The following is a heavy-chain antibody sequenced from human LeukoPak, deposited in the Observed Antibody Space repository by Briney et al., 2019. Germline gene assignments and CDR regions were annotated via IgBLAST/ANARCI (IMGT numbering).Heavy chain of an antibody. Sequence: PGGSLRLSCAASGFTFSSFEMNWVRQAPGEGLEWVSYISSGGSTRYYADSVKGRFTISRDSAKNSLYMQMNRLRDGDRAVYYCARAGGWTFDYWGQGTLVTVPS. CDR1: GFTFSSFE. CDR2: ISSGGSTR. J-gene: IGHJ4*02. CDR3: ARAGGWTFDY. D-gene: IGHD2-15*01. V-gene: IGHV3-48*03.